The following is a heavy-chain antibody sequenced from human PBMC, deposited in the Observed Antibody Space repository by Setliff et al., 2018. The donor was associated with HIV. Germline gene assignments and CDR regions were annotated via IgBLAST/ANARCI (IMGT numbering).Heavy chain of an antibody. Sequence: PGESLKISCKASGCTFTNYWIGWVRQMPGKGLEWIGVIYPGDYVTRYGPSFRGQVSISADVSITTAYLQWSSLKASDTAMYYCTRRRRAPGTEDLEAYWGQGTLVTVAS. D-gene: IGHD1-26*01. J-gene: IGHJ4*02. CDR2: IYPGDYVT. CDR3: TRRRRAPGTEDLEAY. V-gene: IGHV5-51*01. CDR1: GCTFTNYW.